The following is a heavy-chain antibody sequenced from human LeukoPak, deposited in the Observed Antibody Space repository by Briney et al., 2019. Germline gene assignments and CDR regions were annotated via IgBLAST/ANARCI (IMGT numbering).Heavy chain of an antibody. CDR2: IIPIFGTA. V-gene: IGHV1-69*05. J-gene: IGHJ4*02. CDR3: ARDDCSGGSCYGIGY. D-gene: IGHD2-15*01. Sequence: SVKVSCKASGGTFSSYAISWVRQAPGQGLEWMGRIIPIFGTANYAQKFQGRVTITTDESTSTAYMELSGLRSEDTAVYYCARDDCSGGSCYGIGYWGQGTLVTVPS. CDR1: GGTFSSYA.